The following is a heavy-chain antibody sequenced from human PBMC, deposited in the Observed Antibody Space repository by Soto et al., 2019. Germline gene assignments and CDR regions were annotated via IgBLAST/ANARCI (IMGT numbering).Heavy chain of an antibody. J-gene: IGHJ4*02. CDR3: ARDYDFWSGYLSGHFDY. D-gene: IGHD3-3*01. V-gene: IGHV3-11*06. Sequence: QVQLVESGGGLVKPGGSLRLSCAASGFTFSDYFLTWIRQAPGKGLEWVAYIGSSGSDTNYADSVKGRFTISRDNAKNSLFLQMNNLRVDDTAVYYCARDYDFWSGYLSGHFDYWGQGTLVTVSS. CDR2: IGSSGSDT. CDR1: GFTFSDYF.